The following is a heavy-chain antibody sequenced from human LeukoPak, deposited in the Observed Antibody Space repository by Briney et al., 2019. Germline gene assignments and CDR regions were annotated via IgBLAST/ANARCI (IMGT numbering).Heavy chain of an antibody. D-gene: IGHD3-22*01. V-gene: IGHV4-61*02. CDR1: GASINTAAYC. CDR3: AKDSAGGYYDSSGFGSYYYMDV. CDR2: LNTGGST. J-gene: IGHJ6*03. Sequence: TPSETLSLTCTVSGASINTAAYCWDWIRQPGGKGLEWIGRLNTGGSTTYNPSLKSRFTISVDTSKNQFSLKLTSMTAADTAVYYCAKDSAGGYYDSSGFGSYYYMDVWGTGTTVTVSS.